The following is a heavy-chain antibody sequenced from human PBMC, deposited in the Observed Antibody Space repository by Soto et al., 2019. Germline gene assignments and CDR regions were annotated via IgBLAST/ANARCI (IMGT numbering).Heavy chain of an antibody. CDR2: ISAYNGNS. Sequence: QVQLVQSGAEVKKPGASVKVSCKASGYIFTSYGISWVRQAPGQGLEWMGWISAYNGNSNYAQKLQGRVTVTTDTSTNTAYMEMSSLRSDDTAAYYCARVGGSYYFDYWGQGTLVTVSS. D-gene: IGHD1-26*01. CDR1: GYIFTSYG. CDR3: ARVGGSYYFDY. J-gene: IGHJ4*02. V-gene: IGHV1-18*04.